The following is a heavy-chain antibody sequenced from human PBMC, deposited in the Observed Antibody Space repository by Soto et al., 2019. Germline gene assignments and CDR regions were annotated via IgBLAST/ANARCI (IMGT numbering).Heavy chain of an antibody. V-gene: IGHV3-23*01. J-gene: IGHJ5*02. D-gene: IGHD3-10*01. Sequence: GGSLRLSCVASGITFGSRAMSWVRQAPGEGLEWVSTVTDTGGDAKYADSVRGRFTISRDNSKNTLYLQMNSLRAEDTAVYYCAKGRHYYGSGSYYAANWFDPWGQGTLVTVYS. CDR3: AKGRHYYGSGSYYAANWFDP. CDR2: VTDTGGDA. CDR1: GITFGSRA.